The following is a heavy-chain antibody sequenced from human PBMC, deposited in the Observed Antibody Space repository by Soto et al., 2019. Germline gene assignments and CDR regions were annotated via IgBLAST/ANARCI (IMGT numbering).Heavy chain of an antibody. D-gene: IGHD5-12*01. CDR3: AKGRYSGYAIRGNWFDP. CDR1: GFTFSSYA. J-gene: IGHJ5*02. V-gene: IGHV3-23*01. CDR2: ISGSGGST. Sequence: GSLRLSCAASGFTFSSYAMSWVRQAPGKGLEWVSAISGSGGSTYYADSVKGRFTISRDNSKNTLYLQMNSLRAEDTAVYYCAKGRYSGYAIRGNWFDPWGQGTLVTVSS.